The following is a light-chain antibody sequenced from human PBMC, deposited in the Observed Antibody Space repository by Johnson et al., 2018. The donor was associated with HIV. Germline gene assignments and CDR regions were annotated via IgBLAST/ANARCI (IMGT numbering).Light chain of an antibody. CDR3: GTWYPTLVARYF. Sequence: QPVLTQPPSVSAAPGQNVNISCSGGSSNIGSNYVSWYQQFPGTTPKLLIHENNKRPPGIPDRFSDSQSGTRANLAITGIQTGDEADYYCGTWYPTLVARYFLGSGTQVTVL. CDR1: SSNIGSNY. V-gene: IGLV1-51*02. CDR2: ENN. J-gene: IGLJ1*01.